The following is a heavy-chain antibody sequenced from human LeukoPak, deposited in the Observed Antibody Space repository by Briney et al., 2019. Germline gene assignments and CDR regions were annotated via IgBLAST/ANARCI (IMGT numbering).Heavy chain of an antibody. CDR2: IYYSGST. D-gene: IGHD3-3*01. V-gene: IGHV4-59*08. Sequence: PSETLSLTCTVSGGSISSYYWSWIRQPPGKGLEWIGYIYYSGSTNYNPSLKSRVTISINTSKNQFSLKLSSVTAADTAVYYCARYTIFEFDPWGQGTLVTVSS. CDR1: GGSISSYY. J-gene: IGHJ5*02. CDR3: ARYTIFEFDP.